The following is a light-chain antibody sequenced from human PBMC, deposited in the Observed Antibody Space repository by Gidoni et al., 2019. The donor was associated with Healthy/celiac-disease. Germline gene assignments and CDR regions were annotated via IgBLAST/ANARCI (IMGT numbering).Light chain of an antibody. CDR1: SGSIASNY. CDR2: EDN. Sequence: NFMLTQPHSVSESPGKTVTISCTGSSGSIASNYVHWYQQRPGSAPPTVIYEDNQSPSGVPDLFSGSIDSSSNSASLTISGLKTEDEADYYCQSYDSSTHVVFGGGTKLTVL. CDR3: QSYDSSTHVV. J-gene: IGLJ2*01. V-gene: IGLV6-57*02.